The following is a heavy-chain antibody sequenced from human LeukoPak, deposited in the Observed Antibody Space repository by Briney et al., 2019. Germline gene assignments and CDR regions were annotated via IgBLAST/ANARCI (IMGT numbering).Heavy chain of an antibody. Sequence: ASVKVSCKASGYTFTGYYMHWVRQAPGQGREWMGWINPNSGGTNYAQKFRGRVTMTRDTSISTAYMELSRLRADDTAVYYCARNIWFGESSDAFDIWGQGTMVTVSS. D-gene: IGHD3-10*01. CDR3: ARNIWFGESSDAFDI. CDR2: INPNSGGT. CDR1: GYTFTGYY. V-gene: IGHV1-2*02. J-gene: IGHJ3*02.